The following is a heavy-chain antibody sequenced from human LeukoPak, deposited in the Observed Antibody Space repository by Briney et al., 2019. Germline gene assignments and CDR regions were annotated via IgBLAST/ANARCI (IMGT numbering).Heavy chain of an antibody. Sequence: SETLSLICCVSWGPIRSNYWRWIRQPPGKGLEWIGFIYYSGSTNYNPSLKSRVTISVDTSKNHFSLKLNSLTAADTAVYYCARLLDYGSIDYPDTFDIWGQGTMVTVSS. D-gene: IGHD3-22*01. V-gene: IGHV4-59*01. CDR3: ARLLDYGSIDYPDTFDI. J-gene: IGHJ3*02. CDR2: IYYSGST. CDR1: WGPIRSNY.